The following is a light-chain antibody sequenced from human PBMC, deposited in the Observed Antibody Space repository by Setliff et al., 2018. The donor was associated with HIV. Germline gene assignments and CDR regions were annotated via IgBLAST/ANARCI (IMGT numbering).Light chain of an antibody. J-gene: IGLJ3*02. V-gene: IGLV2-14*01. Sequence: QSALSQPASVSGSPGQSITISCTGTSSDVGGFNYVSWYQHHPGKAPKLMIYEVNNRPSGVSNRFSGSKSGNTASLTISGLQAEDEAHYFCSSYTSSSTWVFGGGTK. CDR2: EVN. CDR1: SSDVGGFNY. CDR3: SSYTSSSTWV.